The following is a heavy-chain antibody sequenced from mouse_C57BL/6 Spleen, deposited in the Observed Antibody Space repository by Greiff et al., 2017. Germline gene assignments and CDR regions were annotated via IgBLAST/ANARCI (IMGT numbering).Heavy chain of an antibody. J-gene: IGHJ4*01. CDR2: ISSGGSYT. V-gene: IGHV5-6*01. D-gene: IGHD1-1*01. CDR1: GFTFSSYG. Sequence: EVKLMESGGDLVKPGGSLKLSCAASGFTFSSYGMSWVRQTPDKRLEWVATISSGGSYTYYPDSVKGRFTISRDNAKNTLYLQMSSLKSEDTAMYYCARHEITTEYYYAMDYWGQGTSVTVSS. CDR3: ARHEITTEYYYAMDY.